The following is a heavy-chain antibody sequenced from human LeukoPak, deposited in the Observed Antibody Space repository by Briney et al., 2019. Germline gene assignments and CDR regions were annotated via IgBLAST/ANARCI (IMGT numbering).Heavy chain of an antibody. J-gene: IGHJ4*02. CDR2: IKTKIDGGTT. D-gene: IGHD2-2*01. V-gene: IGHV3-15*01. Sequence: GGSLRLSCAASGFTFSHVWMSWVRQAPGKGLEWVGRIKTKIDGGTTDYAAPVKGRFTISRDDSKNTLYLQINGLKTEDTAVYYCTTESYCSSTSCPGTFDFWGQGTLVTVSS. CDR3: TTESYCSSTSCPGTFDF. CDR1: GFTFSHVW.